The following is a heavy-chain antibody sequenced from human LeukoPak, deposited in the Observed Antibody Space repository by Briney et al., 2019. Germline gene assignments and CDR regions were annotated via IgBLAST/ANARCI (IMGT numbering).Heavy chain of an antibody. J-gene: IGHJ4*02. D-gene: IGHD6-19*01. Sequence: SETLSLTCAVSGDSISSYYWSWIRQPPGKGLEWIGYIYYRGSTNNNPSLKSRVTISVDTSKNQFSLKLSSVTAADTAVYYCAGHSSGWYKGYFDYWGQGTLVTVSS. V-gene: IGHV4-59*01. CDR1: GDSISSYY. CDR2: IYYRGST. CDR3: AGHSSGWYKGYFDY.